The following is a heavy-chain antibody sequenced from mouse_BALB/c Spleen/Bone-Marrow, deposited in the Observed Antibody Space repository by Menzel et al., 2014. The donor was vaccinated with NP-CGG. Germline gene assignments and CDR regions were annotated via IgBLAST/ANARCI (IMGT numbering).Heavy chain of an antibody. CDR1: GFTFSDYY. CDR2: ISDGGTYF. Sequence: EVLLVESGGGLMQPGGSLKLSCAASGFTFSDYYMYWVRQTPEKRPEWVATISDGGTYFYYADSVKGRFTISRDNAKSNLYLQKNILKSEDTAKYYYARDMSDYWGQGTTLTVSS. V-gene: IGHV5-4*02. D-gene: IGHD2-3*01. CDR3: ARDMSDY. J-gene: IGHJ2*01.